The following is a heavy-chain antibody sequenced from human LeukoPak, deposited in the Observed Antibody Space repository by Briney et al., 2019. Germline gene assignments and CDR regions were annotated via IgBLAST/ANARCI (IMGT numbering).Heavy chain of an antibody. CDR1: GFAFSSYA. J-gene: IGHJ4*02. V-gene: IGHV3-23*01. CDR2: IRNSGSTA. CDR3: AKPPEVGATVAYFDY. Sequence: PGGSLRLSCAASGFAFSSYAMNWVRQAPGKGLEWVSAIRNSGSTAYYADSVKDRFTVSRDNSQNTLYLQMSSLRAEDTAVYYCAKPPEVGATVAYFDYWGQGTLVTVSS. D-gene: IGHD1-26*01.